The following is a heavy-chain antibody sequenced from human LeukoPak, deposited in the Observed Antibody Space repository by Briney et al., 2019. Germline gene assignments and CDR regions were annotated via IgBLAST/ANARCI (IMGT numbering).Heavy chain of an antibody. V-gene: IGHV4-59*01. CDR1: GFTFSSYG. CDR2: IHYSGNT. CDR3: ARGGFLDPFDP. D-gene: IGHD1-1*01. Sequence: GSLRLSCAASGFTFSSYGMHWVRQAPGKGLEWIGYIHYSGNTKYNPSLKSRVTISVDTSKNQFSLKLSSVTAADTAVYYCARGGFLDPFDPWGQGTLVTASS. J-gene: IGHJ5*02.